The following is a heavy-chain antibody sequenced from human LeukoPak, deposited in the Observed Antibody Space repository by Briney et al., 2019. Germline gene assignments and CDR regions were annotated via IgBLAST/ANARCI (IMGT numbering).Heavy chain of an antibody. V-gene: IGHV4-59*01. Sequence: SETLSLTCTVSGGSISSYYWSWIRQPPGKGLEWIGYIYYSGSTNYNPSLKSRVTISVDTSKNQLSVKLSSVTAADTAVYYCARDGYNSWGAFDVWGQGTMVTVSS. CDR2: IYYSGST. J-gene: IGHJ3*01. D-gene: IGHD5-24*01. CDR3: ARDGYNSWGAFDV. CDR1: GGSISSYY.